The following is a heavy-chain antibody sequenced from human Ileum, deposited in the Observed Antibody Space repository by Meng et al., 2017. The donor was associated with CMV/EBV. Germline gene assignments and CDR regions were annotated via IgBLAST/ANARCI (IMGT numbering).Heavy chain of an antibody. CDR1: GFTFSSYW. D-gene: IGHD2-15*01. J-gene: IGHJ5*02. CDR2: IKQDGSEK. CDR3: ARGYSRFDP. Sequence: GESLKISCAASGFTFSSYWMSWVRQAPGKGLEWVANIKQDGSEKYYVDSVKGRFTISRDNAKNSLYLQMNSLRAEDTAVYYCARGYSRFDPWGQGTLVTVSS. V-gene: IGHV3-7*01.